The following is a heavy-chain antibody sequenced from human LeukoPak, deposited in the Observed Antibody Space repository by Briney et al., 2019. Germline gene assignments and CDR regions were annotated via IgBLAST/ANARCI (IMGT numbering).Heavy chain of an antibody. D-gene: IGHD5-18*01. CDR3: ARTTEGGYTYDYFYYYYMDV. V-gene: IGHV4-59*01. CDR2: IYYSGST. Sequence: PSEALSLTCTVSGGSISSYYWSWIRQPPGKGLEWIGYIYYSGSTNYNPSLKSRVTISVDSSKNQFSLKLSSVTAADTAVYYCARTTEGGYTYDYFYYYYMDVWGKGTTVTISS. J-gene: IGHJ6*03. CDR1: GGSISSYY.